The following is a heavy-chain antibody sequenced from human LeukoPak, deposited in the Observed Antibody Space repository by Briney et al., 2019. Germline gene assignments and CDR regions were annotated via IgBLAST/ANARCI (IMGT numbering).Heavy chain of an antibody. CDR2: ISGSGGST. CDR1: GFTFSSYA. CDR3: AKVDFDWLLPYYFDY. V-gene: IGHV3-23*01. D-gene: IGHD3-9*01. J-gene: IGHJ4*02. Sequence: GGSLRLSCAASGFTFSSYAMSWVRQAPGKGLEWVSAISGSGGSTYYADSVKGRFTISRGNSKNTLYLQMNSLRAEDTAVYYCAKVDFDWLLPYYFDYWGQGTLVTVSS.